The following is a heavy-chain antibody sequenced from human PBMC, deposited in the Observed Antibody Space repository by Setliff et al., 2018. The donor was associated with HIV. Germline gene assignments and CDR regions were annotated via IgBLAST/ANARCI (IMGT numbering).Heavy chain of an antibody. CDR3: IMDLPGGYSDCLDF. CDR2: IKSKASGGTA. V-gene: IGHV3-15*01. J-gene: IGHJ4*02. CDR1: GFTFSNAW. Sequence: PGGSLRLSCAGSGFTFSNAWTNWVRQAPGKGLEWVGRIKSKASGGTADYGIPVKGRFTISRDDSRDAVYLQMNSLKTEDTAVYYCIMDLPGGYSDCLDFWGQGTLVTVSS. D-gene: IGHD5-12*01.